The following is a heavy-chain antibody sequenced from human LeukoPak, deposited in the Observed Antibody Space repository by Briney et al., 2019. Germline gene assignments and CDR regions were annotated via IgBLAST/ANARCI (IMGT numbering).Heavy chain of an antibody. CDR3: ARDGPEGSSFDY. J-gene: IGHJ4*02. Sequence: GGSLRLSCAASGFTFDDYGMSWVRQAPGKGLVWVSRINTDGSSTSYADSVKGRFTISRDNAKNTLYLQMNSLRAEDTAVYYCARDGPEGSSFDYWGQGTLVTVSS. D-gene: IGHD6-6*01. CDR1: GFTFDDYG. CDR2: INTDGSST. V-gene: IGHV3-74*01.